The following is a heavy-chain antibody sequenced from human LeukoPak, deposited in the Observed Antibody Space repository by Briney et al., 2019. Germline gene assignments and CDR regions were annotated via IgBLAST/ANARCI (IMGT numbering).Heavy chain of an antibody. V-gene: IGHV3-7*01. CDR2: IKQDGSEK. Sequence: GGSLRLSCAASGFTFSSYWMSWVRQAPGKGLEWVANIKQDGSEKYYVDSVKGRFTISRDNAKNSLYLQMNSLRAEDTAVYYCARTPILEWLLPLSYYMDVWGKGTTVTISS. CDR1: GFTFSSYW. CDR3: ARTPILEWLLPLSYYMDV. D-gene: IGHD3-3*01. J-gene: IGHJ6*03.